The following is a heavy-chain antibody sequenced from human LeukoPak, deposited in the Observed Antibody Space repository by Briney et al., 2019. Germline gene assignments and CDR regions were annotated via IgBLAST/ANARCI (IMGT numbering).Heavy chain of an antibody. Sequence: SETLSLTCTVSGGSISSYYWSWIRRPPGKGLEWIGYIYYSGSTNYNPSLKSRVTISVDTSKNQFSLKLSSVTAADTAVYYCARGLPAASFDPGGQGTRYTVSS. D-gene: IGHD2-2*01. CDR1: GGSISSYY. J-gene: IGHJ5*02. CDR3: ARGLPAASFDP. CDR2: IYYSGST. V-gene: IGHV4-59*01.